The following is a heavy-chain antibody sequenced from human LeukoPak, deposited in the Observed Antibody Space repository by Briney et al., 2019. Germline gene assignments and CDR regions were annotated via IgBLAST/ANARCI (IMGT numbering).Heavy chain of an antibody. CDR2: INWNGGTST. V-gene: IGHV3-20*04. CDR1: GFTFDDFG. Sequence: TGGSLRLSCAASGFTFDDFGMSWVRQAPGKGLQWVSGINWNGGTSTGYADSVKGRFTISRDNDKKSLYLQMNSLRAEDTAVYYCAYLSDYGDSYYWGQGTLVTVSS. D-gene: IGHD4-17*01. J-gene: IGHJ4*02. CDR3: AYLSDYGDSYY.